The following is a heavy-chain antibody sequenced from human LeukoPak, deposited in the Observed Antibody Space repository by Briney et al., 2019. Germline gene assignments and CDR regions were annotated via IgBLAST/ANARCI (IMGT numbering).Heavy chain of an antibody. CDR1: GYIFTSYY. D-gene: IGHD3-10*01. CDR3: AGGGITLSSHDGFDI. CDR2: INPSGGST. V-gene: IGHV1-46*01. J-gene: IGHJ3*02. Sequence: ASVKVSCKASGYIFTSYYMHWVRQAPGQGLEWMGIINPSGGSTSYPQKFQGRVTMTRDTSTSTVYMELSSLRSEDTAVFYCAGGGITLSSHDGFDIWGQGTMVTVSS.